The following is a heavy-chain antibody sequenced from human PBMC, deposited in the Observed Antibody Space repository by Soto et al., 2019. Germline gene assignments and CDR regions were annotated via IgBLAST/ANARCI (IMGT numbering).Heavy chain of an antibody. V-gene: IGHV4-39*01. D-gene: IGHD2-21*01. CDR2: IFYSGST. CDR1: GGSISTSRSY. Sequence: SETLSLTCSVSGGSISTSRSYWAWIRQPPGKGLEWLANIFYSGSTFYNPSLASRVSVSVDTSKNEFSLKLRSVTAADTAVYYCARQPTTGDTDLWFDPWGQGPLVTVSS. CDR3: ARQPTTGDTDLWFDP. J-gene: IGHJ5*02.